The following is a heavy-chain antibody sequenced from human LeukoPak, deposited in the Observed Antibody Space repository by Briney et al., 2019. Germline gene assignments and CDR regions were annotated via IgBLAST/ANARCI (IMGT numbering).Heavy chain of an antibody. J-gene: IGHJ4*02. CDR2: ITSGGTR. V-gene: IGHV3-11*01. Sequence: GGSLRLSCAASGFTFSDYYMSWIRQAPGKGLEWVSYITSGGTRYYADSVKGRFTISRDNAKNSLYLQMNSLRAEDTAVYYCARYRHLGYWGQGTLVTVSS. CDR3: ARYRHLGY. CDR1: GFTFSDYY.